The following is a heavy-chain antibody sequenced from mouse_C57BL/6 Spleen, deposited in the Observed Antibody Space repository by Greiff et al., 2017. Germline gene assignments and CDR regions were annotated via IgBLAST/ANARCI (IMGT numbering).Heavy chain of an antibody. Sequence: VQLQQPGAELVKPGASVKLSCKASGYTFTSYWMHWVKQRPGQGLEWIGMIHPNSGSTNYNEKFKSKATLTVDKSSSTAYMQLSSLTSEDSAVDYCAREPYGNWYFGVWGTGTTVTVSS. CDR1: GYTFTSYW. V-gene: IGHV1-64*01. D-gene: IGHD2-1*01. J-gene: IGHJ1*03. CDR3: AREPYGNWYFGV. CDR2: IHPNSGST.